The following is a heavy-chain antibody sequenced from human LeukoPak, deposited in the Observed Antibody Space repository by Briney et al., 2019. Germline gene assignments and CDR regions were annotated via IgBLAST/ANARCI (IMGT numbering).Heavy chain of an antibody. Sequence: GGSLRLSCAASGFTFSSYSMNWIRQAPGKGLEWVSYISSSSSYTDYADSVKGRFTISRDNAKNSLYLQMNSLRAEDTAVYYCARTSSSLDYWGQGTLVTVSS. CDR2: ISSSSSYT. D-gene: IGHD6-13*01. CDR3: ARTSSSLDY. CDR1: GFTFSSYS. J-gene: IGHJ4*02. V-gene: IGHV3-21*05.